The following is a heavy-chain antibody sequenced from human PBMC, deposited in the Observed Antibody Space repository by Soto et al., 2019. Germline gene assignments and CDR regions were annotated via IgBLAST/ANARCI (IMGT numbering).Heavy chain of an antibody. CDR1: GFSLSTSGVG. V-gene: IGHV2-5*02. D-gene: IGHD3-10*01. Sequence: QITLKESGPTLVKPTQTLTLTCTFSGFSLSTSGVGVGWIRQPPGKALEWLALIYWDDDKRYSPALKSRLTLTKDTSKNQVVLTMTNMDPVDTATYYCARYQNYYGSGSYYYGMDVWGQGTTVTVSS. CDR3: ARYQNYYGSGSYYYGMDV. CDR2: IYWDDDK. J-gene: IGHJ6*02.